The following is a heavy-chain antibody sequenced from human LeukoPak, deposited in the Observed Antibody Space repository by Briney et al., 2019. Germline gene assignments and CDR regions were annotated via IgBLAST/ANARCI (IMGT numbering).Heavy chain of an antibody. V-gene: IGHV4-59*08. Sequence: PSETLSLTCAVYGGSFSGYYWSWIRQPPGTGLEWIGYIYYSGSTNYNPSLKSRVTISVDTSKNQFSLKLSSVTAADTAVYYCARVGTGTEWFGETKPYYFDYWGQGTLVTVSP. CDR2: IYYSGST. J-gene: IGHJ4*02. CDR3: ARVGTGTEWFGETKPYYFDY. CDR1: GGSFSGYY. D-gene: IGHD3-10*01.